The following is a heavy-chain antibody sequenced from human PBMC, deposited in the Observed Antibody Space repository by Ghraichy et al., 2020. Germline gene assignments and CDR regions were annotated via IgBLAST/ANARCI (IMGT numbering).Heavy chain of an antibody. V-gene: IGHV1-2*02. CDR1: GFSFTAYY. D-gene: IGHD3-16*01. Sequence: ASVKVSCKTSGFSFTAYYMHWIRQAPGQEFEWMGCINPNTGDSHYAQKFEGRVTMTRDVSINTGYMDLTRLTLGDTATYFCARDMMGSQGKYFDLWGRGTLVTVSS. J-gene: IGHJ2*01. CDR3: ARDMMGSQGKYFDL. CDR2: INPNTGDS.